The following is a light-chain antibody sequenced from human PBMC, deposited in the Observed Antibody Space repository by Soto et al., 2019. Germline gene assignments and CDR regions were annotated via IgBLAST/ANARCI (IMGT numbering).Light chain of an antibody. V-gene: IGLV1-51*01. J-gene: IGLJ1*01. CDR3: GTCDSSLSANV. CDR1: RSNIGNNY. CDR2: DSN. Sequence: QSVLTQPPSVSAAPGQKVTISCSGSRSNIGNNYVSWYQQLPGTAPKLLIYDSNQRPSGIPDRFSASKSGTSATLGITGLQTGDEADYYCGTCDSSLSANVFGTGTKLTVL.